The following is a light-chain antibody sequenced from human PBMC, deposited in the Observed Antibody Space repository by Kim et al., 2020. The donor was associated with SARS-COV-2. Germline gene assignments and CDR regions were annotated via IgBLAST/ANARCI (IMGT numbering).Light chain of an antibody. Sequence: FTSYCTGTSGGVEGYNLVCWYQQIPGKAHTLLIYEGTERPSGISNRFSGSKSGNPPSLTICGLQAEDEADYYCCSCATSGSVTYVFGTGTKVTVL. CDR3: CSCATSGSVTYV. CDR2: EGT. CDR1: SGGVEGYNL. V-gene: IGLV2-23*03. J-gene: IGLJ1*01.